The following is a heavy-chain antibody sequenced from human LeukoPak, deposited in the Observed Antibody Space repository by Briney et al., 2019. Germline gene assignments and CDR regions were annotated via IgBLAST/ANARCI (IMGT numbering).Heavy chain of an antibody. CDR1: GGSISSGSYY. CDR2: IYTSGST. D-gene: IGHD3-16*01. J-gene: IGHJ6*03. Sequence: SQTLSLXCTVSGGSISSGSYYWIWIRQPAGKGLEWIGRIYTSGSTNYNPSLKSRVTISVDTSKNQFSLKLSSVTAADTAVYYSARIMGYYYYYMDVWGKGTTVTVSS. CDR3: ARIMGYYYYYMDV. V-gene: IGHV4-61*02.